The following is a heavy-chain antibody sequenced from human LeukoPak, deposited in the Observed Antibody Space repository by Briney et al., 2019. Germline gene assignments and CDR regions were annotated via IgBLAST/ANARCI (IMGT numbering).Heavy chain of an antibody. CDR1: GGTFSSYA. D-gene: IGHD3-9*01. Sequence: SVKVSCKASGGTFSSYAISWVRQAPGQGLEWMGGIIPIFGTANYAQKFQGRVTITADESTSTAYMELSSLRSEDTAVYYWARDQNILTGYSPFDYWGQGTLVTVSS. J-gene: IGHJ4*02. CDR3: ARDQNILTGYSPFDY. V-gene: IGHV1-69*13. CDR2: IIPIFGTA.